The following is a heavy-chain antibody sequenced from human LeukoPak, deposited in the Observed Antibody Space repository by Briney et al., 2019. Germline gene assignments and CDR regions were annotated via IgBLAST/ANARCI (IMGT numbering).Heavy chain of an antibody. Sequence: SETLSLTCAVYGGSFSGYYWSWIRQPPGKGLEWIGEINHSGSTNYNPSLKSRVTISVDTSKNQFSLKLSSVTAADTAVYYCARGFKNYYGSGSYMDVWGKGTTVTVSS. CDR3: ARGFKNYYGSGSYMDV. D-gene: IGHD3-10*01. V-gene: IGHV4-34*01. CDR2: INHSGST. CDR1: GGSFSGYY. J-gene: IGHJ6*03.